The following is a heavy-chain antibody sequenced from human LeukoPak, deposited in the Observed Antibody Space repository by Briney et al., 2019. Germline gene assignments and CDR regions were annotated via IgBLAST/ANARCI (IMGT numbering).Heavy chain of an antibody. CDR3: ARDGDLACYYGSGSYSPPWFDP. J-gene: IGHJ5*02. CDR2: IYTSGST. D-gene: IGHD3-10*01. Sequence: SETLSLTCTVSGGSISSYYWSWIRQPAGKGLEWIGRIYTSGSTNYNPSLKSRVTMSVDTSKNQFSLKLSSVTAADTAVYYCARDGDLACYYGSGSYSPPWFDPWGQGTLVTVSS. CDR1: GGSISSYY. V-gene: IGHV4-4*07.